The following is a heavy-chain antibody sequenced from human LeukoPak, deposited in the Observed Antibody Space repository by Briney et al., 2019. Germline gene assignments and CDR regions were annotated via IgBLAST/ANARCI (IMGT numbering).Heavy chain of an antibody. Sequence: SQTLSLTCTVSGGSISSGTHYYNWIRQHPGKGLEWIGYIYYTGVTSYNPSLKSRVTMSVDTSMNQISLKLSSLTAADTAVYYCAASSGVTLGRFWGQGTLVTVSS. CDR2: IYYTGVT. CDR1: GGSISSGTHY. D-gene: IGHD3-16*01. CDR3: AASSGVTLGRF. V-gene: IGHV4-31*03. J-gene: IGHJ4*02.